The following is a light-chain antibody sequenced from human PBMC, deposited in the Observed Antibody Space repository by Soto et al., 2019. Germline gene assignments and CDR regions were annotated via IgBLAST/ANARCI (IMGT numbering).Light chain of an antibody. CDR3: QKYNRAPLT. CDR1: QSISTF. Sequence: DIQVTQSPSTLSASVGDRVTITCRASQSISTFLAWYQQKPGKAPQILIFDASSLERGGPSRFSGSGSGTDFTRTISSRQPEDVATYYCQKYNRAPLTFGQGTKVDI. V-gene: IGKV1-5*01. J-gene: IGKJ1*01. CDR2: DAS.